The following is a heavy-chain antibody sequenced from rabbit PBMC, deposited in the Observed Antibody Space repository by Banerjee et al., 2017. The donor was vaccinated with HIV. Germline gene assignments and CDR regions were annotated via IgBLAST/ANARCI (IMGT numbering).Heavy chain of an antibody. V-gene: IGHV1S45*01. CDR1: GFSFSSSYY. CDR3: ARFRYDDGVAFKL. D-gene: IGHD2-1*01. J-gene: IGHJ4*01. Sequence: QEQLEESGGDLVKPEGSLTLTCTASGFSFSSSYYMCWVRQAPGKGLEWIACIYAGDGNTYYASWAKGRFTISKTSSTTVTLQMTSLTAADTATYFCARFRYDDGVAFKLWGQGTLVTVS. CDR2: IYAGDGNT.